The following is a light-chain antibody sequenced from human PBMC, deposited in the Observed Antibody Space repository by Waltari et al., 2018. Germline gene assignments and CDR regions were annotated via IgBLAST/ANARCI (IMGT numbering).Light chain of an antibody. V-gene: IGKV1-39*01. CDR3: QQYHTLPFT. J-gene: IGKJ3*01. CDR1: QAINTF. Sequence: DIQMTQSPSSLSASVGDRVTITCRASQAINTFLNWYQHRPGKAPKLLIHYASRLESGVPSRFSGSGSGTYFTLTISSLQPEDFATYYCQQYHTLPFTFGPGTKLDIK. CDR2: YAS.